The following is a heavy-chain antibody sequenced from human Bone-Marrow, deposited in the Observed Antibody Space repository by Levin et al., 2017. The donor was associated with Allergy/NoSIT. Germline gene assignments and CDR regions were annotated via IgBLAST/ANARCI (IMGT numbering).Heavy chain of an antibody. CDR1: GGSVTSRGHA. Sequence: SQTLSLTCSVSGGSVTSRGHAWSWIRQLPGQGLEWTGYSYNRGNTDYNPSLESRISISLDTSQNEFSLTVTSMTAADTAVYYCARAISGIVVTGASRGFTPRGFDSWGPGTLVTVSS. D-gene: IGHD3-22*01. CDR3: ARAISGIVVTGASRGFTPRGFDS. V-gene: IGHV4-31*03. J-gene: IGHJ4*02. CDR2: SYNRGNT.